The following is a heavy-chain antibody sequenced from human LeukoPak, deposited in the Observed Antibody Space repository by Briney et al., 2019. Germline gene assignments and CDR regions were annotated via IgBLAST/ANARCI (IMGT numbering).Heavy chain of an antibody. Sequence: SVKVSCKASGGSFSKYGITWVRQAPGQGLEWMGGIMFTFGTTKYAQRFQGRVTISADESTSTAYMEVRSLRSEDTAVYYCARIAYCGADCHAFDVWGQGTMVIVSS. J-gene: IGHJ3*01. CDR2: IMFTFGTT. D-gene: IGHD2-21*01. CDR3: ARIAYCGADCHAFDV. V-gene: IGHV1-69*13. CDR1: GGSFSKYG.